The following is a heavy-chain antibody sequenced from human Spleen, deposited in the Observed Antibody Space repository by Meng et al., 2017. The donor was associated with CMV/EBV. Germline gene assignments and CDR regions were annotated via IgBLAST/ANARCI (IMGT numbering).Heavy chain of an antibody. CDR2: IIPVVGIA. D-gene: IGHD2-2*01. Sequence: SVKVSCKASGGTFSSHTISWVRQAPGQGLEWMGRIIPVVGIATYAHKFQGRVTIIADTSTSTAYMELSSLRSEDTAVYYCARGRPAPGGMDVWGQGTTVTVSS. CDR3: ARGRPAPGGMDV. CDR1: GGTFSSHT. J-gene: IGHJ6*02. V-gene: IGHV1-69*02.